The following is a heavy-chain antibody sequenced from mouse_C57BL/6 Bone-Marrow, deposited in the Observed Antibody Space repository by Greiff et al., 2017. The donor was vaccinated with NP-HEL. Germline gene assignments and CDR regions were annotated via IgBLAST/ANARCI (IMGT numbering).Heavy chain of an antibody. J-gene: IGHJ3*01. Sequence: EVKLQESGGGLVQPGGSLSLSCAASGFTFTDYYMSWVRQPPGKALEWLGFIRNKANGYTTEYSASVKGRFTISRDNSQSILYLQMNALRAEDSATYYCARSSYYYGSSSLFAYWGQGTLVTVSA. V-gene: IGHV7-3*01. CDR3: ARSSYYYGSSSLFAY. CDR2: IRNKANGYTT. CDR1: GFTFTDYY. D-gene: IGHD1-1*01.